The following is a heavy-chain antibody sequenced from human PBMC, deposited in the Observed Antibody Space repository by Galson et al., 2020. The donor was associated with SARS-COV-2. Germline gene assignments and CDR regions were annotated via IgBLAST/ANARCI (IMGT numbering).Heavy chain of an antibody. CDR3: ARDQDGCNDF. CDR2: VKQDGSDR. V-gene: IGHV3-7*01. Sequence: GESLKISCAASGFTFSSYWMSWVRQAPGKGLEWVANVKQDGSDRYYVDSVKGRFTISSDYAKNSVYLQMNSLRAEDTAVYYCARDQDGCNDFWGQGTLVTVSS. CDR1: GFTFSSYW. D-gene: IGHD6-19*01. J-gene: IGHJ4*02.